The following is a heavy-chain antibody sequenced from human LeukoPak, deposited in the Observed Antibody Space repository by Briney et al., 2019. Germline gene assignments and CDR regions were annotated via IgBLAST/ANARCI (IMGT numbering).Heavy chain of an antibody. CDR3: AKGMVRRAAAVDY. CDR2: ISYDGSNK. Sequence: GGSLRLSCAASGFTFSSYAMHWVRQAPGKGLEWVAVISYDGSNKYYADSVKGRFTISRDNSKNTLYLQMNSLRAEDTAVYYCAKGMVRRAAAVDYWGRGTLVTVSS. J-gene: IGHJ4*02. V-gene: IGHV3-30-3*01. D-gene: IGHD2-2*01. CDR1: GFTFSSYA.